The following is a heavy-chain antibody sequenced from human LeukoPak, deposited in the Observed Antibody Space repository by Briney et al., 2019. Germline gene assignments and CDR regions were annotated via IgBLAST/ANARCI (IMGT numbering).Heavy chain of an antibody. D-gene: IGHD6-13*01. CDR2: INTNTGNP. J-gene: IGHJ3*02. V-gene: IGHV7-4-1*02. CDR3: ARINYSSSWYLSAFDI. Sequence: ASVKVSCKASGYTFTGYYMHWVRQAPGQGLEWMGWINTNTGNPTYAQGFTGRFVFSLDTSVSTAYLQISSLKAEDTAVYYCARINYSSSWYLSAFDIWGQGTMVTVSS. CDR1: GYTFTGYY.